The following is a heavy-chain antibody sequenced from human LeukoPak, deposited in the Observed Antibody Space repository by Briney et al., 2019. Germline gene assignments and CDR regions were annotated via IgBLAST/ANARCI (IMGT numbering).Heavy chain of an antibody. CDR1: GYTFTSYY. CDR2: INPSGGST. D-gene: IGHD3-16*02. V-gene: IGHV1-46*01. CDR3: ARDGDYVWGSYRYGFDY. Sequence: GASVEVSCKASGYTFTSYYMHWVRQAPGQGLEWMGIINPSGGSTSYAQKFQGRVTMTRDTSTSTVYMELSSLRSEDTAVYYCARDGDYVWGSYRYGFDYWGQGTLVTVSS. J-gene: IGHJ4*02.